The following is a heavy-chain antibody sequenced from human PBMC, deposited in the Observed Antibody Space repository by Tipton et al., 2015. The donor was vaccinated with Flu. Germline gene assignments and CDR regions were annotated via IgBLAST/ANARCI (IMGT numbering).Heavy chain of an antibody. J-gene: IGHJ5*01. CDR2: MYYSGST. D-gene: IGHD3-22*01. V-gene: IGHV4-59*01. CDR3: ARDLKWSSAYYNPFGS. Sequence: TLSLTCTVSGDSISSYYWSWIRQPPGKGLEWIGYMYYSGSTKYNPSLKSRVTISIDTSKNQFSLKLTSVTAADTAVYYCARDLKWSSAYYNPFGSWGQGTLVTVSS. CDR1: GDSISSYY.